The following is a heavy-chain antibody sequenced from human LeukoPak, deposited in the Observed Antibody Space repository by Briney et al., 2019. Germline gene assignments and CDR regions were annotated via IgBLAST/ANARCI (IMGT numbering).Heavy chain of an antibody. V-gene: IGHV1-2*02. Sequence: GSVNFSCTASGYTFTGYYTHWVRQAPGQGLGWMGWINLNSGGTNYAQKFQGRATMTRDTSISTAYMELRRLRSDDTAVYYCASGRYSNVDYWGQGTMVPVSS. J-gene: IGHJ4*02. D-gene: IGHD4-11*01. CDR3: ASGRYSNVDY. CDR1: GYTFTGYY. CDR2: INLNSGGT.